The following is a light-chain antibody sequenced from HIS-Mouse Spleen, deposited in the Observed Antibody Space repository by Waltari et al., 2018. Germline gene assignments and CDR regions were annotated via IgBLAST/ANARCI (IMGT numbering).Light chain of an antibody. CDR3: SSYAGSNNVV. CDR1: SSDVGGYHY. J-gene: IGLJ2*01. Sequence: QSALTQPPSASGSPGQSVTISCTRTSSDVGGYHYVSCYQQHPGKAPQLMIYEVSKRPSGVPDRFSGSKSGNTASLTVSGLQAEDEADYYCSSYAGSNNVVFGGGTKLTVL. CDR2: EVS. V-gene: IGLV2-8*01.